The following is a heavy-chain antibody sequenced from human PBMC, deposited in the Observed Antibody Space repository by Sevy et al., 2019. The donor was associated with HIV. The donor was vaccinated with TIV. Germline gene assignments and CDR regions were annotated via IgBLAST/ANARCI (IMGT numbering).Heavy chain of an antibody. CDR2: IYWDGDT. J-gene: IGHJ4*02. D-gene: IGHD3-9*01. CDR1: GFSFSSSGVG. CDR3: AHRRSKGITITEFDY. V-gene: IGHV2-5*02. Sequence: SGPTLVRPTQTLTLTCNFSGFSFSSSGVGVGWIRQPPGKALEWLAMIYWDGDTRYSPSLSSRLTITKDTSKDQVVLTMADMDPVDTGTYYCAHRRSKGITITEFDYWGQGALVTVSS.